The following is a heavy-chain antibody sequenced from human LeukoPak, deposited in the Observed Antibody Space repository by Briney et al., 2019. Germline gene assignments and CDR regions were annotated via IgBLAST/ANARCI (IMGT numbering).Heavy chain of an antibody. CDR3: ARDYGSSFQYDY. V-gene: IGHV3-30-3*01. J-gene: IGHJ4*02. D-gene: IGHD6-13*01. Sequence: GGSLRLSCAASGFTFSSYAMHWVRQAPGKGLEWVAVISYDGSNKYYADSVKGRFTISRDNSKNTLYLQMNSLRAEDTAVYYCARDYGSSFQYDYWGQGTLVTVSS. CDR1: GFTFSSYA. CDR2: ISYDGSNK.